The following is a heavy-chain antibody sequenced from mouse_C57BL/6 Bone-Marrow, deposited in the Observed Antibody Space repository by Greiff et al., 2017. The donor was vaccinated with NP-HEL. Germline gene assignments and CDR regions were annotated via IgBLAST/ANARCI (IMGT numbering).Heavy chain of an antibody. V-gene: IGHV1-55*01. J-gene: IGHJ2*01. Sequence: VKLQQPGAELVKPGASVKMSCKASGYTFTSYWITWVKQRPGQGLEWIGDIYPGSGSTNYNEKFKSKATLTVDTSSSTAYMQLSSLTSEDSAVYYCARSYDYDGGGYYFDYWGQGTTLTVSS. D-gene: IGHD2-4*01. CDR2: IYPGSGST. CDR3: ARSYDYDGGGYYFDY. CDR1: GYTFTSYW.